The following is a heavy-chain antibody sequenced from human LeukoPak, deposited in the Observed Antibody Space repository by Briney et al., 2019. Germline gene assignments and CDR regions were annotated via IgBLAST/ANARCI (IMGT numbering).Heavy chain of an antibody. J-gene: IGHJ3*02. CDR2: INPNSGVT. D-gene: IGHD5/OR15-5a*01. Sequence: ASVKVSCKASAYTFTDYYMHWVRQAPGQGLEWMGWINPNSGVTNYAQKFLGRVTMTRDASISTAYMELSRLRSDDTAVYYCARVLRSTDAFDMWGQGTMVTVSP. V-gene: IGHV1-2*02. CDR3: ARVLRSTDAFDM. CDR1: AYTFTDYY.